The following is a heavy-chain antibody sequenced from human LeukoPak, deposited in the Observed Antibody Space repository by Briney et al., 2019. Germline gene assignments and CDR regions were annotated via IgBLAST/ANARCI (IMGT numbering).Heavy chain of an antibody. D-gene: IGHD5-18*01. CDR1: GGSFSGDY. V-gene: IGHV4-34*01. J-gene: IGHJ4*02. CDR2: INHSGST. CDR3: ARDKDRQLWIDC. Sequence: SETLSLTCAVYGGSFSGDYWSWIRQPPGKGLEWIGEINHSGSTNYNPSLKSRVTISVDKSMNRFCLNLSSVTAAQTAVYYSARDKDRQLWIDCWGQGTLVTVSS.